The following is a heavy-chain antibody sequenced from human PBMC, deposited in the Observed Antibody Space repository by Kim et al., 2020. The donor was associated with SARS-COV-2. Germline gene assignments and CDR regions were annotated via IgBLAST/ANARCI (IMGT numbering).Heavy chain of an antibody. CDR2: IGLVGDT. D-gene: IGHD2-2*01. J-gene: IGHJ4*02. V-gene: IGHV3-23*01. CDR3: ARGGDAPNRFFDY. Sequence: GGSLRLSCAASEFTFSTYVMNWVRQAPGKGLEWVSTIGLVGDTYYADSVKGRFTISRDNSKNTQFLQMNGLRAEDTAVYYCARGGDAPNRFFDYWGRGTLVTGSS. CDR1: EFTFSTYV.